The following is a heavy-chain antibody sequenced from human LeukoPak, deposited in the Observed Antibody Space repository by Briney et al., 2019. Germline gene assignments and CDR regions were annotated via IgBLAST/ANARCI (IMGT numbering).Heavy chain of an antibody. Sequence: GGSLRLSCAASGFTFSSYAITWVRQAPGKGLEWVSSISGSSTSTYYAESVKGRFTISRDNSKNTLYLQMNSLRAEDSAVYYCAKERQAWVVGADYFDYWGQGTLVTVSS. CDR3: AKERQAWVVGADYFDY. V-gene: IGHV3-23*01. J-gene: IGHJ4*02. CDR1: GFTFSSYA. D-gene: IGHD2-15*01. CDR2: ISGSSTST.